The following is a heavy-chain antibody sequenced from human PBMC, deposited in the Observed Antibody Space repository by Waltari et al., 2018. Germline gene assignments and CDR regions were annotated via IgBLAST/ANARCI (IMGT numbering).Heavy chain of an antibody. V-gene: IGHV1-3*01. J-gene: IGHJ6*02. Sequence: QVQLVQSGAEVKKPGASVKGSCKASGYTFTSYDMLWVRQAPGTRLDWMGWINAGNGNTKYSQKFQGRVTLTRDTSASTAYMELSSLRSEDTAVYYCARVEGGLQQLVLPSPYYGMDVWGQGTTVTVSS. CDR3: ARVEGGLQQLVLPSPYYGMDV. CDR1: GYTFTSYD. CDR2: INAGNGNT. D-gene: IGHD6-13*01.